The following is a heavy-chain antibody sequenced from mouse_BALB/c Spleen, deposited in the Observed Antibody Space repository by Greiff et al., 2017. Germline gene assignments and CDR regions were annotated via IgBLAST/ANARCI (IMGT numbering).Heavy chain of an antibody. D-gene: IGHD3-3*01. CDR1: GYTFTDYA. J-gene: IGHJ4*01. CDR3: ARSSRYDAMDY. Sequence: QVQLQQSGAELVRPGVSVKISCKGSGYTFTDYAMHWVKQSHAKSLEWIGVISTYYGDASYNQKFKGKATMTVDKSSSTAYMELARLTSEDSAIYYCARSSRYDAMDYWGQGTSVTVSS. V-gene: IGHV1S137*01. CDR2: ISTYYGDA.